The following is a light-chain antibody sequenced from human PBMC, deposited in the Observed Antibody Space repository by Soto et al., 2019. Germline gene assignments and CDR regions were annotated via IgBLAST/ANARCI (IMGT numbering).Light chain of an antibody. CDR2: QDT. CDR3: QAWDSGTVV. Sequence: SYELTQPPSVSVSPGQTASITCSGDNLGDKYASWYQQKSGQSPVLVIYQDTKRPSGIPERFSGSNSGNTATLTISGTQAMDEADYYCQAWDSGTVVFGGWTKVTVL. V-gene: IGLV3-1*01. J-gene: IGLJ2*01. CDR1: NLGDKY.